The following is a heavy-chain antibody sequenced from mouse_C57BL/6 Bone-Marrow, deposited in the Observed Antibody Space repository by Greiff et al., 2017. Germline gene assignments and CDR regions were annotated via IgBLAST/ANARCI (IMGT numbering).Heavy chain of an antibody. CDR1: GFNIKDDY. D-gene: IGHD1-1*01. CDR3: TTFGYYYGLWYFDV. CDR2: IDPENGDT. J-gene: IGHJ1*03. V-gene: IGHV14-4*01. Sequence: EVQLQQSGAELVRPGASVKLSCTASGFNIKDDYMHWVKQRPEQGLEWIGWIDPENGDTEYASKFQGKATITADPSSNTAYLQLSSLTSEDTAVYYCTTFGYYYGLWYFDVWGTGTTVTVSS.